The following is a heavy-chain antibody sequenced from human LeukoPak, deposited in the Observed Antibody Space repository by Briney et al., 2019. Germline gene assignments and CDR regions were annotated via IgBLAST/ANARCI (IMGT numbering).Heavy chain of an antibody. CDR2: IYHSGST. D-gene: IGHD6-19*01. CDR3: ARSPWLAQYFDY. J-gene: IGHJ4*02. Sequence: ASETLSLTCTVSGGSISSSSYYWGWIRQPPGKGLEWIGSIYHSGSTYYNPSLKSRVTISVDTSKNQFSLKLSSVTAADTAVYYCARSPWLAQYFDYWGQGTLVTVSS. V-gene: IGHV4-39*07. CDR1: GGSISSSSYY.